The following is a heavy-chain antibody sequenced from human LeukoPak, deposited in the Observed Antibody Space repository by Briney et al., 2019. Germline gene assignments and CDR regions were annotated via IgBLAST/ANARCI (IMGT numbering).Heavy chain of an antibody. J-gene: IGHJ4*02. D-gene: IGHD5-12*01. CDR3: ARYSGYGYSFEY. CDR1: GGSISSYY. CDR2: IYYSGST. V-gene: IGHV4-59*01. Sequence: SETLSLTCTVSGGSISSYYWSWIRQPPGKGLEWIGYIYYSGSTNYNPSLKSRVTISVDTSKNQFSLKLSSVTAADTAVYYCARYSGYGYSFEYWGQGTLVTVSS.